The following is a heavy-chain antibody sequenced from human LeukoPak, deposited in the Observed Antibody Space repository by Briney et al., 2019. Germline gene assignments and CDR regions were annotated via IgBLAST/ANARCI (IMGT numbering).Heavy chain of an antibody. J-gene: IGHJ5*02. D-gene: IGHD6-13*01. Sequence: SETLSLTCTVSGGSISSYYWSWIRQPPGKGLEWIGYIYYSGSTNYNPSLKSRVTISVDTSKNQFSLKLSSVTAADTAVYYCARGAGIAAAVRHNWFDPWGQGTLVTVSS. CDR1: GGSISSYY. CDR3: ARGAGIAAAVRHNWFDP. V-gene: IGHV4-59*12. CDR2: IYYSGST.